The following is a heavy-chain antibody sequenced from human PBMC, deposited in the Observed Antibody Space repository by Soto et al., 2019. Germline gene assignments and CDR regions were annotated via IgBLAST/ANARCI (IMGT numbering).Heavy chain of an antibody. CDR3: AKDRAFWFGEGGWFDP. V-gene: IGHV3-23*04. D-gene: IGHD3-10*01. Sequence: EVQLVESGGGLVQPGGSLRLSCAASGFSFDSFALSWVRQAPGKGLEWVSGIGGSGGRTYYADSVKGRFTISRDNSKNTLYLQMSSLSAEDTAIYYCAKDRAFWFGEGGWFDPWGQGTLVTVSS. CDR2: IGGSGGRT. CDR1: GFSFDSFA. J-gene: IGHJ5*02.